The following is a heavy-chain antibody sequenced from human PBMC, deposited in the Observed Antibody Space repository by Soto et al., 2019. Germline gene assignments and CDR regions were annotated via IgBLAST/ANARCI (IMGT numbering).Heavy chain of an antibody. CDR1: GGSVSSGSYY. D-gene: IGHD6-13*01. CDR2: IYYSGST. J-gene: IGHJ4*02. V-gene: IGHV4-61*01. CDR3: AREGIAAEGTSKRRKSGPKFDD. Sequence: ASETLSLTCTVSGGSVSSGSYYWSWIRQPPGKGLEWIGYIYYSGSTNYNPSLKSRVTISVDTSKNQFSLKLSSVTAADTAVYYCAREGIAAEGTSKRRKSGPKFDDWGQGTLVTVSS.